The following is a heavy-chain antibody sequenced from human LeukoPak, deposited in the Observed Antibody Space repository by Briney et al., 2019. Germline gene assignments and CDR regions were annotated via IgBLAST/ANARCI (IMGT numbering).Heavy chain of an antibody. J-gene: IGHJ4*02. CDR1: GGSFSGYY. CDR2: INHSGST. D-gene: IGHD3-3*01. V-gene: IGHV4-34*01. Sequence: SETLSLTCAVYGGSFSGYYWSWIRQPPGKGLEWIGEINHSGSTNYNPSLKSRLTISVDASKKQFSLKLSSVTAADTAVYYCARDLGDGFWSGYFDHWGQGTLVTVSS. CDR3: ARDLGDGFWSGYFDH.